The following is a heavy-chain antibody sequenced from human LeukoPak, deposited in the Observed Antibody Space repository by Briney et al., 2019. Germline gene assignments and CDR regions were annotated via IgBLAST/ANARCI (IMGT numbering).Heavy chain of an antibody. V-gene: IGHV1-2*02. CDR2: INPNSGGT. Sequence: ASVKVSCKASGYTFTGYYMHWVRQAPGQGLEWMGWINPNSGGTNYAQKFQGRVTMTRDTSISTAYMELSSLRSEDTAVYYCARTLLRYCSGGSCYTDGPPDCWGQGTLVTVSS. D-gene: IGHD2-15*01. J-gene: IGHJ4*02. CDR3: ARTLLRYCSGGSCYTDGPPDC. CDR1: GYTFTGYY.